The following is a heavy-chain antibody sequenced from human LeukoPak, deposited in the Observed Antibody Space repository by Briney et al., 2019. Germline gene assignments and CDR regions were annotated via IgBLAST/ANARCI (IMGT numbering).Heavy chain of an antibody. CDR1: GGSISSYY. Sequence: SETLSLTCTVSGGSISSYYWSWIRQPPGKGLEWIGYIYYSGSTNYNPSLKSRVTISVDTSKNQFSLKLSSVTAADTAVYYCVRHSSSWYHSGHDALDIWGQGTMVTVSS. V-gene: IGHV4-59*01. D-gene: IGHD6-13*01. CDR2: IYYSGST. J-gene: IGHJ3*02. CDR3: VRHSSSWYHSGHDALDI.